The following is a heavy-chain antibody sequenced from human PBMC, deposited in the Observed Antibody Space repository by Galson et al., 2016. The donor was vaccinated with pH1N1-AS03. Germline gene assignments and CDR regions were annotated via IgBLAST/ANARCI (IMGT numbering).Heavy chain of an antibody. D-gene: IGHD3-16*01. CDR3: VRDWGAFEDY. CDR1: GFSFSAYW. Sequence: SLRLSCAASGFSFSAYWMTWVRQAPGKGLEWVANIRQDGRQPSYVDSVRDRFTISRDNAKNTLYLQMNTLRAEDTAVYYCVRDWGAFEDYWGQGNLVTVSS. CDR2: IRQDGRQP. V-gene: IGHV3-7*03. J-gene: IGHJ4*02.